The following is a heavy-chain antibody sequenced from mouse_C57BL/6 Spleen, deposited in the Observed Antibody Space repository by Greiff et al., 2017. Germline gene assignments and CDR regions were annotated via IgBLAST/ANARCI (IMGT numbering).Heavy chain of an antibody. Sequence: QVQLKQPGAELVKPGASVKLSCKASGYTFTSYWMQWVKQRLGQGLEWIGEIGPSDSSTNYNQKFKGKATLTVDTSSSTAYMQLSSLTSEDSAVYYCARFRYSNADAMDYWGQGTSVTVSS. D-gene: IGHD2-5*01. J-gene: IGHJ4*01. CDR2: IGPSDSST. V-gene: IGHV1-50*01. CDR1: GYTFTSYW. CDR3: ARFRYSNADAMDY.